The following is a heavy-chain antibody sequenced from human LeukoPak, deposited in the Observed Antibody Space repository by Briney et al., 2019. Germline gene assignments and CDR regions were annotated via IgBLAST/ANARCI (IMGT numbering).Heavy chain of an antibody. V-gene: IGHV3-21*01. J-gene: IGHJ4*02. CDR3: ARGRTSTMIVVVNTLLDY. CDR1: GFTFSNYS. CDR2: ISSSSSYI. D-gene: IGHD3-22*01. Sequence: GRSLRLSCAASGFTFSNYSMNWVRQAPGKGLEWVSSISSSSSYIYYADSVKGRFTISRDNAKNSLYLQMNSLRAEDTAVYYCARGRTSTMIVVVNTLLDYWGQGTLVTVSS.